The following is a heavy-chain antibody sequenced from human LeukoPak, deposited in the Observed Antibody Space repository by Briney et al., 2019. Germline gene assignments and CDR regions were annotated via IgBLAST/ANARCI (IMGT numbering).Heavy chain of an antibody. CDR2: INPNSGGT. V-gene: IGHV1-2*02. CDR1: GYTFTGYY. CDR3: ARDHGMVRGVIIQTRFDY. D-gene: IGHD3-10*01. J-gene: IGHJ4*02. Sequence: ASVKVSCKTSGYTFTGYYMHWVRQAPGQGLEWMGWINPNSGGTNYAQKFQGRVTMTRDTSISTAYMELRSLRSDDTAVYYCARDHGMVRGVIIQTRFDYWGQGTLVTVSS.